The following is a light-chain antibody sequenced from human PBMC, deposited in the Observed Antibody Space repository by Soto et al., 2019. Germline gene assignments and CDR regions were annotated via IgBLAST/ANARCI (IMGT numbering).Light chain of an antibody. J-gene: IGKJ1*01. CDR2: AAS. V-gene: IGKV1-39*01. CDR3: QQTYSTPRT. CDR1: QSIIRY. Sequence: DIQMTQSPSSLSASVGDRVTLTCRASQSIIRYLNWYQQEPGKAPKLLIYAASTLQRGVPSKYTGSGSGTDFTLTISSLQPEDFATYYCQQTYSTPRTFGQGNKVEIK.